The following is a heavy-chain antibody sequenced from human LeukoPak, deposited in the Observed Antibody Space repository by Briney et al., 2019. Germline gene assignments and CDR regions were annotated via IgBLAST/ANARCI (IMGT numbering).Heavy chain of an antibody. CDR2: ISGSGETT. Sequence: GGSLRLSCAASGFTFSSYSMNWVRQAPGKGLEWVSVISGSGETTFYADSVRGRFTISRDNSKSTLYLQMTSLRAEDTGVYYCARSGYNRFDSWGQGTLVTVSS. CDR1: GFTFSSYS. J-gene: IGHJ4*02. V-gene: IGHV3-23*01. D-gene: IGHD5-24*01. CDR3: ARSGYNRFDS.